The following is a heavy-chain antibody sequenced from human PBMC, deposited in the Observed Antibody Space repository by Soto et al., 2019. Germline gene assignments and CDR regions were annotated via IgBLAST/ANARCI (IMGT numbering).Heavy chain of an antibody. D-gene: IGHD6-6*01. CDR2: IYPGDSDT. J-gene: IGHJ4*02. CDR3: ASPIVYSSSSTGFDY. CDR1: GYRYSTYC. V-gene: IGHV5-51*01. Sequence: HGESPKTSCKGPGYRYSTYCIAWVLQRPWKGLEFMGIIYPGDSDTRYSPSFQGQVSISADKSISTAYLQWSSLKASDTAMYYCASPIVYSSSSTGFDYWGQGTLVTVSS.